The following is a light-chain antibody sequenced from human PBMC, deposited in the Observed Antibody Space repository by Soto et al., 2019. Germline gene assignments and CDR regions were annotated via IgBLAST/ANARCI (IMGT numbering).Light chain of an antibody. CDR2: EVT. V-gene: IGLV2-8*01. CDR3: SSYAGNNNLV. J-gene: IGLJ2*01. Sequence: QSVLTQAPSASGSPGQSVTISCTGTSSDVGRYNYVSWYQQHPVKAPILIIYEVTKRPSGVPDRFSGSKSGNTASLTVSGLQAEDEADYYCSSYAGNNNLVFGGGTKLTVL. CDR1: SSDVGRYNY.